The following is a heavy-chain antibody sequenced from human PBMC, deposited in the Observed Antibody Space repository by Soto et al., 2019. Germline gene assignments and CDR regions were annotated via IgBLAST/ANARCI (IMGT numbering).Heavy chain of an antibody. CDR2: IYWDDDK. Sequence: QITLRESGPTLVKPTETLTLTCTFSGFSVTSDGVAVAWIRQPPGKGLEWLALIYWDDDKRYNPSLSSRLSIVADTSNNQVVLTMTDMDHVDTATYYCAHLDAYDVHQPRWLDPWGQGTPVNVS. D-gene: IGHD2-2*01. J-gene: IGHJ5*02. CDR3: AHLDAYDVHQPRWLDP. V-gene: IGHV2-5*02. CDR1: GFSVTSDGVA.